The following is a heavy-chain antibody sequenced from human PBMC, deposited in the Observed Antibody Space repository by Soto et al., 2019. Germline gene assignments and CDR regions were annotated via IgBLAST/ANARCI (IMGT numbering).Heavy chain of an antibody. CDR3: AKGYVWGSYRPSMDV. CDR2: ISSSGTTI. D-gene: IGHD3-16*02. Sequence: QGQLGESGGGLAKPGGSLRLSCAATGFTFRDYYMSWIRQAPGKGLEWVSYISSSGTTIYYADSVKGRFTISRDNARNSLFLQMNSLRAEDTAVYYCAKGYVWGSYRPSMDVWGHGTTVTVSS. V-gene: IGHV3-11*01. CDR1: GFTFRDYY. J-gene: IGHJ6*02.